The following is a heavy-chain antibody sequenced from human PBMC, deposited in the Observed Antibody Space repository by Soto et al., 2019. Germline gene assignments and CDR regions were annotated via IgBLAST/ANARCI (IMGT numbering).Heavy chain of an antibody. CDR3: ARSQAHYGSGSYFFYCYGMDV. Sequence: PSETLSLTCTVSGGSISSYYWIWIRQPPGKGLEWIGYIYYSGSTNYTPSLKSRVTISVDTSKNQFSLKLSSVTAADTAVYYCARSQAHYGSGSYFFYCYGMDVWGQGTSVT. J-gene: IGHJ6*02. D-gene: IGHD3-10*01. V-gene: IGHV4-59*08. CDR1: GGSISSYY. CDR2: IYYSGST.